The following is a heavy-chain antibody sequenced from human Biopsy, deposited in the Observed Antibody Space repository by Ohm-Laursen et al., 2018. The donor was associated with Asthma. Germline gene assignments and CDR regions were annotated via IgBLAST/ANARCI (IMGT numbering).Heavy chain of an antibody. CDR2: INSVFGTT. V-gene: IGHV1-69*13. CDR1: GGTFNTYV. D-gene: IGHD2-2*01. CDR3: ARKAGSCISRTCYSLDF. Sequence: ASVKVSCKSLGGTFNTYVIGWVRQAPGQGLEWMGGINSVFGTTTYPQKFQGRVTITADDSTSTVYMELSSLGSEDTAVYYCARKAGSCISRTCYSLDFWGQGTLVPVSS. J-gene: IGHJ4*01.